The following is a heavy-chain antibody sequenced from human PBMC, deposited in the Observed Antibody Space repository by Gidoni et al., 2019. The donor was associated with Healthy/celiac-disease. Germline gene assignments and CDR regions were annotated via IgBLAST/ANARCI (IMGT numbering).Heavy chain of an antibody. D-gene: IGHD3-9*01. CDR3: ARAYYDILTGYPYYYYYGMDV. V-gene: IGHV1-69*01. Sequence: QVQLVQSGAEVKKPGSSVKVSCKASGGTFSSYAISWVRQAPGRGLEWMGGIIPIFGTANYAQKFQGRVTITADESTSTAYMELSSLRSEDTAVYYCARAYYDILTGYPYYYYYGMDVWGQGTTVTVSS. CDR2: IIPIFGTA. J-gene: IGHJ6*02. CDR1: GGTFSSYA.